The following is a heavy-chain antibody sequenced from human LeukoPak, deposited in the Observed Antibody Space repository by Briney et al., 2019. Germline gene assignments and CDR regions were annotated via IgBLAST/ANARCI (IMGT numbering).Heavy chain of an antibody. CDR2: INPNSGGT. V-gene: IGHV1-2*02. CDR1: GYTFTDYY. Sequence: ASVKVSCKASGYTFTDYYMHWVRQAPGQGLEWMGWINPNSGGTNYAQKFQGRVTMTRDTSISTAYIELSRLRSVDTAVYYCARAHSARAHSGSYSFDYWDQGTLATVSS. D-gene: IGHD1-26*01. J-gene: IGHJ4*02. CDR3: ARAHSARAHSGSYSFDY.